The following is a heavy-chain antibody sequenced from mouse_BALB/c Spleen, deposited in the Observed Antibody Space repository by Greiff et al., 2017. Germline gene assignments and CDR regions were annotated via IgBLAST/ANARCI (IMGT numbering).Heavy chain of an antibody. CDR2: IDPYNGGT. J-gene: IGHJ3*01. CDR3: ARGGSNSWFAY. V-gene: IGHV1S135*01. Sequence: LVESGPELVKPGASVKVSCKASGYSFTDYNMYWVKQSHGKSLEWIGYIDPYNGGTSYNQKFKGKATLTVDKSSSTAYMELLSLTSEDSAVYYCARGGSNSWFAYWGQGTLVTVSA. D-gene: IGHD2-5*01. CDR1: GYSFTDYN.